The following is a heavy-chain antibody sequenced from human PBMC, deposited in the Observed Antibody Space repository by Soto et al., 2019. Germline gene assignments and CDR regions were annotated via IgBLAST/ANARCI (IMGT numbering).Heavy chain of an antibody. V-gene: IGHV4-34*01. CDR1: GGSFSGYY. CDR3: ARDPKGYCSSTSCYSYYYYGMDV. J-gene: IGHJ6*02. Sequence: SETLSLTCAVYGGSFSGYYWSWIRQPPGKGLEWIGEINHSGSTNYNPSLKSRVTISVDTSKNQFSLKLSSVTAADTAVYYCARDPKGYCSSTSCYSYYYYGMDVWGQGTTVTVSS. CDR2: INHSGST. D-gene: IGHD2-2*02.